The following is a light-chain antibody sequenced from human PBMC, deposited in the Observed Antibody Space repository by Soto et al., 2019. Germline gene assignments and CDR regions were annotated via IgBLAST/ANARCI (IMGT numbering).Light chain of an antibody. CDR2: EVT. CDR1: SSDVGAYFY. Sequence: QSALTQPPSASGSPGQSVAISCTGTSSDVGAYFYVSWYQQHPGKAPKLLIYEVTKRPSGVPDRFSGSKSGNTASLTVSGLQDEDEADYYCSSYAGSDNLVFGGGTKLTVL. J-gene: IGLJ2*01. CDR3: SSYAGSDNLV. V-gene: IGLV2-8*01.